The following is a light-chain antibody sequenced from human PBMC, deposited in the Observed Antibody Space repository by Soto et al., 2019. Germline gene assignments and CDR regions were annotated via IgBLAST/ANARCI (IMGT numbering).Light chain of an antibody. CDR3: SSYTSSSTLVV. CDR2: DVS. CDR1: SSDVGGYNY. Sequence: QSALTQPDSVSGSPGQSITLSCTGTSSDVGGYNYVSWYQQHPGKAPQLMIYDVSNRPSGVSNRFSGSKSGNKACLTISGRQAEDEADYYCSSYTSSSTLVVFGGGTKLTVL. V-gene: IGLV2-14*01. J-gene: IGLJ2*01.